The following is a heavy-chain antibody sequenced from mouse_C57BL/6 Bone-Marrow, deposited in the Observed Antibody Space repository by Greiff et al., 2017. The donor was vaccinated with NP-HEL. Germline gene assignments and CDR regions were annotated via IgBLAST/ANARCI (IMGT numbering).Heavy chain of an antibody. CDR1: GYTFTSYG. D-gene: IGHD3-1*01. CDR3: ARAAGRGFAY. Sequence: VQLQQSGAELARPGASVKLSCTASGYTFTSYGISWVKQRTGQGLEWIGEIYPRSGNTYYNEKFKGKATLTADKSSSTAYMELRSLTSEDSAVYFCARAAGRGFAYWGQGTLVTVSA. J-gene: IGHJ3*01. V-gene: IGHV1-81*01. CDR2: IYPRSGNT.